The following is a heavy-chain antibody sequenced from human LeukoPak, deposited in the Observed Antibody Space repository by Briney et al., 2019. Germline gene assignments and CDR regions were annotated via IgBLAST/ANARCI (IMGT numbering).Heavy chain of an antibody. Sequence: GRSLRLSCAASGFTFDDYAMHWVRQAPGKGLEWFSGISWNSGSIGYADSVKGRFTISRDNSKNTLYLQMNSLRPEDTAVYYCAKDGGDSTTSRGYWGQGTLVTVSS. V-gene: IGHV3-9*01. D-gene: IGHD2-2*01. J-gene: IGHJ4*02. CDR1: GFTFDDYA. CDR3: AKDGGDSTTSRGY. CDR2: ISWNSGSI.